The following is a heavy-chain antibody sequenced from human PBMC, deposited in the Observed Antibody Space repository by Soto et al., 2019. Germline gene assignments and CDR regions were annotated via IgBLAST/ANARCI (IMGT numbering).Heavy chain of an antibody. J-gene: IGHJ3*02. CDR2: IWYDGSNK. D-gene: IGHD2-15*01. Sequence: GGSLRLSCAASGFTFSSYGMHWVRQAPGKGLEWVAVIWYDGSNKYYADSVKGRFTISRDNSKNTLYLQMNSLRAEDTAVYYCARAHSLGYCSGGSCYGDAFDIWGQGTMVTVSS. CDR3: ARAHSLGYCSGGSCYGDAFDI. CDR1: GFTFSSYG. V-gene: IGHV3-33*01.